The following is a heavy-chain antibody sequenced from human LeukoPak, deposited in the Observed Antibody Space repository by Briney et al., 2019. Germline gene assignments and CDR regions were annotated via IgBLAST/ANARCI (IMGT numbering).Heavy chain of an antibody. CDR1: RFTFSAYS. Sequence: PGGSLRLSCVASRFTFSAYSMNWVRQAPGKGLEWVSYISTSSVNIYYADSVKGRFTISRDNAKNSLYLQMNSLRAEDTAVYYCARDVSHCTDGVCSGSWGQGTLVTVSS. J-gene: IGHJ5*02. CDR2: ISTSSVNI. CDR3: ARDVSHCTDGVCSGS. D-gene: IGHD2-8*01. V-gene: IGHV3-48*04.